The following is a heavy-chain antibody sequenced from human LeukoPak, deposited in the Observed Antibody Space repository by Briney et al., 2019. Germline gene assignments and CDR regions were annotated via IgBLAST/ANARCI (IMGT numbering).Heavy chain of an antibody. V-gene: IGHV4-39*07. J-gene: IGHJ6*04. CDR1: GGSISSSSYY. CDR3: ARGRSGDV. CDR2: IYYSGST. Sequence: PSETLSLTCTVSGGSISSSSYYWGWIRQPPGKGLEWIGSIYYSGSTYYNPSLKSRVTISVDTSKNQFSLKLSSVTAADTTVYYCARGRSGDVWGKGTTVTVSS. D-gene: IGHD6-25*01.